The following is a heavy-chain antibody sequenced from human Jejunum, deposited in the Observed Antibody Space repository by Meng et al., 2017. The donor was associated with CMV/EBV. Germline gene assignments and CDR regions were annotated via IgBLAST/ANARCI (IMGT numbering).Heavy chain of an antibody. CDR3: ARGGTTLNY. CDR2: IYYSGST. V-gene: IGHV4-30-4*08. D-gene: IGHD2-15*01. CDR1: CGSISSGDYY. Sequence: CTVSCGSISSGDYYWSWIRQPPGKGLEWIGYIYYSGSTNYNPSLKSRVTISVDTSRNQFSLKLSSVTAADTAVYYCARGGTTLNYWGQGTLVTVSS. J-gene: IGHJ4*02.